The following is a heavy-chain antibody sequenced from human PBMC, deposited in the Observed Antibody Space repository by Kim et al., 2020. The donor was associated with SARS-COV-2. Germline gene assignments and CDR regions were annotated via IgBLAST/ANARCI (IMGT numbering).Heavy chain of an antibody. CDR2: FTKRSTTI. V-gene: IGHV3-48*02. CDR3: VRDRMGGAFDM. CDR1: GFTFSAYD. J-gene: IGHJ3*02. D-gene: IGHD3-16*01. Sequence: GGSLRLSCATSGFTFSAYDMNWVRQAPGKGLEWLSFFTKRSTTIYYADSVEGRFTISRDNAKNSLFLQMNSLRDEDTALYYCVRDRMGGAFDMWGQGTMV.